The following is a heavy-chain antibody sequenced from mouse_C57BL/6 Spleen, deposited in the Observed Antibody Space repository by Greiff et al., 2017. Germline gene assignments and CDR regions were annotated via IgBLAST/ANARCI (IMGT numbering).Heavy chain of an antibody. J-gene: IGHJ1*03. V-gene: IGHV1-82*01. Sequence: QVQLQQSGPELVKPGASVKISCKASGYAFSSSWMNWVKQRPGKGLEWIGRIYPGDGDTNYNGKFKGKATLTADKSSSTAYMQLSSLTSEDSAVYFCARPSSWYFDVWGTGTTVTVSS. CDR3: ARPSSWYFDV. CDR2: IYPGDGDT. CDR1: GYAFSSSW.